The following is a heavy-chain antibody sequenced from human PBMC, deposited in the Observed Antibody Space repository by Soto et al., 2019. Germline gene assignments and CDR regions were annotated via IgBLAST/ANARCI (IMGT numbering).Heavy chain of an antibody. Sequence: QVQLVESGGGVVQPGRSLRLSCAASGFTFSSYAMHWVRQAPGKGLEWVAVISYDGSNKYYADSVKGRFTISRDNSKNTLYLQMNSLRAEDTAVYYCARDTDSSGYYYVLGCTFSFDIWGQGTMVTVSS. CDR2: ISYDGSNK. CDR1: GFTFSSYA. D-gene: IGHD3-22*01. V-gene: IGHV3-30-3*01. J-gene: IGHJ3*02. CDR3: ARDTDSSGYYYVLGCTFSFDI.